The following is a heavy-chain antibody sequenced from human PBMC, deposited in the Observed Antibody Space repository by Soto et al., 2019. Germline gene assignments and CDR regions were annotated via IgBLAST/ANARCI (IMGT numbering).Heavy chain of an antibody. Sequence: EVQLVESGGGLVQPGGSLRLSCAASGFTFSSYWMSWVRQAPGKGLEWVANIKQDGSEQYYVDSVKGRFTISRDNAKNSLYLQMNSLRAEDTAVYYCARDLRSIRNILTDYYTPDSWGQGTLVTVSS. D-gene: IGHD3-9*01. CDR1: GFTFSSYW. CDR2: IKQDGSEQ. J-gene: IGHJ4*02. V-gene: IGHV3-7*01. CDR3: ARDLRSIRNILTDYYTPDS.